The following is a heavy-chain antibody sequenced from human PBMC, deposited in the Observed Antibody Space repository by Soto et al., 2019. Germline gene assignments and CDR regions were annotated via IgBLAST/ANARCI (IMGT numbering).Heavy chain of an antibody. V-gene: IGHV4-31*03. CDR1: GGSITTGGYY. CDR3: ARTKCSGGSCYSWSLDY. CDR2: RYYSEST. J-gene: IGHJ4*02. D-gene: IGHD2-15*01. Sequence: SETLSLTCTVSGGSITTGGYYWSWIRQLPGKGLEWIGHRYYSESTYYNPSLKSRVSISLDTSKNEFSLKLSFVTAADTAMYYCARTKCSGGSCYSWSLDYWGQGTPVTVSS.